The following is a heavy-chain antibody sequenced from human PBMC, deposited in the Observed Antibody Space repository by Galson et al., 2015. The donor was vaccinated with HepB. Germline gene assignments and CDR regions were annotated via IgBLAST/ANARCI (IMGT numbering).Heavy chain of an antibody. CDR1: GLTFSKYW. D-gene: IGHD6-19*01. Sequence: SLRLSCAASGLTFSKYWMYWVRQAPGKRLVRVSRIKSDGSVIDYADSVKGRFAISRDNAKNMLYLQMNSLRAEDTAVYYCTTGLVGGTLYWGQGILVTVSS. CDR3: TTGLVGGTLY. V-gene: IGHV3-74*01. CDR2: IKSDGSVI. J-gene: IGHJ4*02.